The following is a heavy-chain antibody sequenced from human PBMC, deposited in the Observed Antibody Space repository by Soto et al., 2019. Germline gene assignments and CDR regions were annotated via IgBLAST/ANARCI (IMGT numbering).Heavy chain of an antibody. Sequence: PGGSLRLSCAASGFTFSSYSMSWVRQAPGKGLEWVSSISSSSSYIYYADSVKGRFTISRDNAKNSLYLQMNSLRAEDTAVYYCARDVEMATIGNFDYWGQGTLVTVSS. CDR3: ARDVEMATIGNFDY. J-gene: IGHJ4*02. V-gene: IGHV3-21*01. D-gene: IGHD5-12*01. CDR2: ISSSSSYI. CDR1: GFTFSSYS.